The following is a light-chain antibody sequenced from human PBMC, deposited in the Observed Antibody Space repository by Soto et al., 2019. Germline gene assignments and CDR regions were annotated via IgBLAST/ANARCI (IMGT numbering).Light chain of an antibody. Sequence: QSVLTQPPSASGTPGQRVIISCSGSSSNLGSNSGNWYQQLPGTAPKLLIYSNNQRPSGVPKRFSASKSGTSASLAISGLQSEDEADYYCATWDDSLNGHVVFGGGTKLTVL. CDR1: SSNLGSNS. J-gene: IGLJ2*01. CDR2: SNN. V-gene: IGLV1-44*01. CDR3: ATWDDSLNGHVV.